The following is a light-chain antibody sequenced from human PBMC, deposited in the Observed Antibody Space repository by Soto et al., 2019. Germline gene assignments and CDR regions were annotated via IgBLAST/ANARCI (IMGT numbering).Light chain of an antibody. J-gene: IGKJ1*01. V-gene: IGKV3-15*01. Sequence: DIVMTQSPGTLSVSPGERVTLSCRASQSVRSKLAWYQQKPGQAPRLLIYDASTRATGLPARFSGSGSGTDFTLTITSLQSEDFAVYYCQHLRTFGQGTKVEIK. CDR3: QHLRT. CDR2: DAS. CDR1: QSVRSK.